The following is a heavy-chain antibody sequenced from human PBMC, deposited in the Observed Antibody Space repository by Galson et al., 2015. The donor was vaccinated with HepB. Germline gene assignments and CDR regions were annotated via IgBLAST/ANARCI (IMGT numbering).Heavy chain of an antibody. D-gene: IGHD1-26*01. CDR2: IWSDGSNK. CDR1: GFTFSSYG. CDR3: AREEVGATTLGY. J-gene: IGHJ4*02. Sequence: SLRLSCAASGFTFSSYGMHWVRQAPGEGLEWVAVIWSDGSNKNYADSVKGRFTISRDNSKNTLYLQMNSLRAEDTAVYYCAREEVGATTLGYWGQGTLVTVSS. V-gene: IGHV3-33*01.